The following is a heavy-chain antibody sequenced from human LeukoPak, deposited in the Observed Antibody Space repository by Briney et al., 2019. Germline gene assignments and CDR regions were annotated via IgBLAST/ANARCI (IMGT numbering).Heavy chain of an antibody. Sequence: SETLSLTCTVSGGSISSYYWSWIRQPPGKGLEWIGYIYTSGSTNYNPSLKSRVTISVDTSKNLFSLKLSSVTAADTAVYYCARLYAGGYFDYWGQGTLVTVSS. V-gene: IGHV4-4*09. J-gene: IGHJ4*02. CDR2: IYTSGST. D-gene: IGHD5/OR15-5a*01. CDR1: GGSISSYY. CDR3: ARLYAGGYFDY.